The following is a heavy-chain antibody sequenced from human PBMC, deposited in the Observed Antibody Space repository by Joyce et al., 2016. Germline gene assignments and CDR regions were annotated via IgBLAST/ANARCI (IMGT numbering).Heavy chain of an antibody. CDR1: GYNFTRYA. CDR3: ARAPREVVGATNHWFDP. V-gene: IGHV1-3*01. Sequence: QVQLVQSAAEVKKPGASVRISCEASGYNFTRYAIHWMRQAPGHTFEWMGWSNGGDGNTTYSQKFQGRVIITRETSASTAYMELGSLTSEDTALYYCARAPREVVGATNHWFDPWGQGTLVIVSS. J-gene: IGHJ5*02. CDR2: SNGGDGNT. D-gene: IGHD3-22*01.